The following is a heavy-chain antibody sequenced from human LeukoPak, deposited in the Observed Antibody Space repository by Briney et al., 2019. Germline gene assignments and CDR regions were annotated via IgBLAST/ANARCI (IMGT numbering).Heavy chain of an antibody. V-gene: IGHV3-21*01. CDR1: GFTFSSYS. CDR2: ISSSSSYI. Sequence: PGGSLRLSCAASGFTFSSYSMNWVRQAPGKGLEWVSSISSSSSYIYYADSVKGRFTISRDNAKNSLYLQMNSLRAEDTAVYYCARDLRAAGRGIDYWGQGTLVTVSS. D-gene: IGHD6-13*01. CDR3: ARDLRAAGRGIDY. J-gene: IGHJ4*02.